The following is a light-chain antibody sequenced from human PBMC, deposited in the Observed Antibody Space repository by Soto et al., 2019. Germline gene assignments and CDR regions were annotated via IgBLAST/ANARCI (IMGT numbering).Light chain of an antibody. CDR1: QSISSW. CDR2: DAS. CDR3: QQRWT. V-gene: IGKV1-5*01. Sequence: DIQMTQSPSTLSASVGDRVTITCRASQSISSWLAWYQQKPGKAPKLLIYDASSLESGVPSRFSGSGSGTEFTLTISSLQPDDFATYYCQQRWTFGQGTKVEI. J-gene: IGKJ1*01.